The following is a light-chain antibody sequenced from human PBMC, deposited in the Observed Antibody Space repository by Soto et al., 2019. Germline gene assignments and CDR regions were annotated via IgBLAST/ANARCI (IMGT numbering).Light chain of an antibody. CDR3: QQYGSSGT. J-gene: IGKJ1*01. Sequence: EILLTQSPFTLSLSPVERATLSCRASQSVSNNYLAWYQQKPGQAPRLLIYGASNRATGIPDRFSGSGSGTDFTLTISRLEPEDFAVYYCQQYGSSGTFGQGTKVDIK. V-gene: IGKV3-20*01. CDR2: GAS. CDR1: QSVSNNY.